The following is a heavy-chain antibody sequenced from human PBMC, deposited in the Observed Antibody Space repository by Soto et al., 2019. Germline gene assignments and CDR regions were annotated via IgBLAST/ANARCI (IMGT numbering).Heavy chain of an antibody. CDR3: ARGTWIQLWYTYGMDV. CDR1: GYTFTSYD. Sequence: SVKVSCKASGYTFTSYDINWVRQATGQGLEWMGGIIPNFGTANYAQKFQGRVTITADESTSTAYMELSSLRSEDTAVYYCARGTWIQLWYTYGMDVWGQGTTVTVSS. J-gene: IGHJ6*02. CDR2: IIPNFGTA. V-gene: IGHV1-69*13. D-gene: IGHD5-18*01.